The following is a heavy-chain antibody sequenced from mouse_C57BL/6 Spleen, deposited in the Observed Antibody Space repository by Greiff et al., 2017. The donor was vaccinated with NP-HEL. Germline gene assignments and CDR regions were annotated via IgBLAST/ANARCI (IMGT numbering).Heavy chain of an antibody. CDR3: ARSDGYGAMDY. J-gene: IGHJ4*01. CDR2: ISSGSSTI. Sequence: EVQRVESGGGLVKPGGSLKLSCAASGFTFSDYGMHWVRQSPEKGLEWVAYISSGSSTIYYADTVKGRFTISRDNAKNTLFLQMTSLRSEDTAMYYCARSDGYGAMDYWGQGTSVTVSS. V-gene: IGHV5-17*01. D-gene: IGHD2-3*01. CDR1: GFTFSDYG.